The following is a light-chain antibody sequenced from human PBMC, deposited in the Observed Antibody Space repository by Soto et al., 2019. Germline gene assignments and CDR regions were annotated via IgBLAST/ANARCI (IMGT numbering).Light chain of an antibody. Sequence: EVVLTQFPATLSVSPGERVTLSCRASQSVRGDLVWYQQKPGKSPRLLIYGASTRATGVPDRFSGSGSGTEFTLTINSLRSEDFAVYFCQQCNNWPWTFGQGTKVETK. CDR2: GAS. J-gene: IGKJ1*01. CDR1: QSVRGD. CDR3: QQCNNWPWT. V-gene: IGKV3-15*01.